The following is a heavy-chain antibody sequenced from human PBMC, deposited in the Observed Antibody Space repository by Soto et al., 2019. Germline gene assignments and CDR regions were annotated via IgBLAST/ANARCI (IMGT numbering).Heavy chain of an antibody. D-gene: IGHD5-18*01. V-gene: IGHV4-34*01. CDR1: GGSFSGYY. Sequence: SETLSLTCAVYGGSFSGYYWSWIRQPPGKGLEWIGEINHSGSTNYNPSLKSRVTISVGTSKNQFSLKLSSVTAADTAVYYCARGERYSYGNPDYWGQGTLVTVSS. CDR3: ARGERYSYGNPDY. CDR2: INHSGST. J-gene: IGHJ4*02.